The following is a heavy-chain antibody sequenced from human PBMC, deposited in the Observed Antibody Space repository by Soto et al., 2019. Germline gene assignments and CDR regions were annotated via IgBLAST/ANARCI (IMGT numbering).Heavy chain of an antibody. Sequence: QVQLVQSGAEVKKPGASVKVSCKASGYTFTSYDINWVRQATGQGLEWMGWMNPNSGNKGYAQKLQGRFTMTRNTAIRTAYMELSSVRSEDTAVYYCARTLYGDNVDSWGQGTLVTVSS. CDR1: GYTFTSYD. CDR2: MNPNSGNK. D-gene: IGHD4-17*01. CDR3: ARTLYGDNVDS. V-gene: IGHV1-8*01. J-gene: IGHJ4*02.